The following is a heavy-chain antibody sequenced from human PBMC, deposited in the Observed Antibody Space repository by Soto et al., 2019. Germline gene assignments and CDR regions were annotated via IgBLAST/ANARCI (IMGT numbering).Heavy chain of an antibody. CDR1: GYTFTSYY. Sequence: ASVKVSCKASGYTFTSYYMHWVRQAPGQGLEWMGIINPSGGSTSYAQKFQGRVTMTRDTSTSTVYMELSSLRSEDTAVYYCARDPVGSYGNNNWFDPWGQGTLVTVSS. J-gene: IGHJ5*02. CDR2: INPSGGST. V-gene: IGHV1-46*01. D-gene: IGHD5-18*01. CDR3: ARDPVGSYGNNNWFDP.